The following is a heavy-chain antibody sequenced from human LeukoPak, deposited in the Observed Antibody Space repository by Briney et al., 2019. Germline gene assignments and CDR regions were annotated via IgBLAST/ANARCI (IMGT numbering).Heavy chain of an antibody. J-gene: IGHJ4*02. D-gene: IGHD3-10*01. CDR3: ARVMGVINLRFDY. V-gene: IGHV3-69-1*01. CDR2: ISSTNTI. Sequence: PGGSLRLSCAASGFTFSDYNMNWVRQAPGKGLEWVSYISSTNTIYYADSVKGRFTISRDNAKNSLYLQMNSLRAEDTAVYYCARVMGVINLRFDYWGQGTLVTVSS. CDR1: GFTFSDYN.